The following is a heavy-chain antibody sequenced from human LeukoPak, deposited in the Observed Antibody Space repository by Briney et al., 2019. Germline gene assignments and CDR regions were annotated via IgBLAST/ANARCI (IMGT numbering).Heavy chain of an antibody. CDR1: GGSISSYY. CDR3: ARLEYSYGFAFDY. J-gene: IGHJ4*02. CDR2: IYYSGST. D-gene: IGHD5-18*01. V-gene: IGHV4-59*08. Sequence: SETLSLTCTVSGGSISSYYWSWIRQPPGKGLEWIGYIYYSGSTNYNPSLKSRVTISVDTSKNQFSLKLSSVTAADTAVYYCARLEYSYGFAFDYWGQGTLVTVSS.